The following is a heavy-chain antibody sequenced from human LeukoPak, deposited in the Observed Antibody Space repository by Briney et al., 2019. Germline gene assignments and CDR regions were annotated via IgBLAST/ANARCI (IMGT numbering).Heavy chain of an antibody. CDR2: IYYSGST. Sequence: PSETLSLTCTVSGGSISSYYWSWIRQPPGKGLEWIGYIYYSGSTNYNPSLKGRVTISVDTSKNQSSLKLSSVTAADTAVYYCARGPYSSSWFIDYWGQGTLVTVSS. J-gene: IGHJ4*02. CDR1: GGSISSYY. D-gene: IGHD6-13*01. V-gene: IGHV4-59*01. CDR3: ARGPYSSSWFIDY.